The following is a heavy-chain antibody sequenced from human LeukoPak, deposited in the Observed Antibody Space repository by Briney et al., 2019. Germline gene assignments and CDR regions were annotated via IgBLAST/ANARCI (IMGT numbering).Heavy chain of an antibody. D-gene: IGHD3-10*01. CDR2: IYHNGST. Sequence: SETLSLTCTVSGYSISSGFYWGWIRQPPGKGLEWIGTIYHNGSTYYNPSLKSRVTILVDTSKSQFSLKLTSVTAADTAVYYCARDLEYYYGSGGYWGQGTLVTVSS. V-gene: IGHV4-38-2*02. CDR3: ARDLEYYYGSGGY. CDR1: GYSISSGFY. J-gene: IGHJ4*02.